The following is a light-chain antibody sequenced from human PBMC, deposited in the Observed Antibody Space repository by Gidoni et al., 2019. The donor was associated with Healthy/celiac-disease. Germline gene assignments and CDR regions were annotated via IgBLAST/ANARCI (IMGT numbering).Light chain of an antibody. CDR2: GNS. CDR1: SSNIGAGYD. Sequence: QSVLTQPPSVSGAPGQRVTISCPGSSSNIGAGYDVHWYQQLPGTAPKLLIYGNSNRPSGVPDRFSGSKSGTSASLAITGLQAEDEADYYCQSYDSSLSGFMVFGGGTKLTVL. CDR3: QSYDSSLSGFMV. V-gene: IGLV1-40*01. J-gene: IGLJ2*01.